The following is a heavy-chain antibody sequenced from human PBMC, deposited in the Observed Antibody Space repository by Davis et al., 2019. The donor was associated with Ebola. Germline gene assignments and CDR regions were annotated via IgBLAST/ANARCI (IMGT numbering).Heavy chain of an antibody. CDR2: IKQDGTGR. J-gene: IGHJ4*02. CDR3: ARSPGDY. V-gene: IGHV3-7*01. CDR1: GFTFGASW. Sequence: PGGSLRLSCAASGFTFGASWMSWFRQAPGKGLEWVANIKQDGTGRDYVDSVKGRFTISRDNTNNSLYLQMNSLRVEDTALYYCARSPGDYWGQGTLVTVSS.